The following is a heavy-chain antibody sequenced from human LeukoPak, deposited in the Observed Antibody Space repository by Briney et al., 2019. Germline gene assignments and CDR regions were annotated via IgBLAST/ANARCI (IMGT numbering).Heavy chain of an antibody. CDR1: GGSISSYY. D-gene: IGHD3-22*01. CDR3: ARIRDSGGYYFDC. CDR2: IYYSGST. Sequence: PSETLSLTCAVSGGSISSYYWTWIRQPPGQGLEWIGYIYYSGSTNYNPSLKSRVTLSVDTSENQFSLKLTSVTAADTAVYYCARIRDSGGYYFDCWGQGTLVTVSS. J-gene: IGHJ4*02. V-gene: IGHV4-59*13.